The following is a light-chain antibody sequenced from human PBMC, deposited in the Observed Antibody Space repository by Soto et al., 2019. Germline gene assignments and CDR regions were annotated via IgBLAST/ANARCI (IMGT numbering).Light chain of an antibody. J-gene: IGLJ1*01. V-gene: IGLV2-14*01. CDR2: AAH. Sequence: QSALTQPASLSGSPGQSITVSCTGTSSDIGAYDYVSGWHQHPVKAPKLMVSAAHTRPSAVSKRFSATQSGNTAYLTISGLQVEDVSYYFYFPFTTTRAHGFGSGTNATVL. CDR3: FPFTTTRAHG. CDR1: SSDIGAYDY.